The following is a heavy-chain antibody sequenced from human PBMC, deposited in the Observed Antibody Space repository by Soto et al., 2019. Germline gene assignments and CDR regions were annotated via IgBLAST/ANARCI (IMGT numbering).Heavy chain of an antibody. J-gene: IGHJ4*02. V-gene: IGHV4-31*03. CDR3: ARVRKEKYYFDY. CDR2: IYYSGST. CDR1: GGSISTGGYS. Sequence: TLSLTCIVSGGSISTGGYSRSWLRQHPGKGLECIGYIYYSGSTYYKPSLKSRVTISVDTSKNQVSLKLSSVTAADTAVYYCARVRKEKYYFDYWGQGTLVTVSS.